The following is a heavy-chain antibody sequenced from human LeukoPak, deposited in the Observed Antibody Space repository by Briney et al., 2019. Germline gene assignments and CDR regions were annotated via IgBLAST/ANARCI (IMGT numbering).Heavy chain of an antibody. CDR3: ARLRVTFDY. J-gene: IGHJ4*02. D-gene: IGHD3-10*01. V-gene: IGHV4-30-4*08. CDR1: GGSISSSSYY. CDR2: IYYSGST. Sequence: SETLSLTCTVSGGSISSSSYYWAWIRQPPGKGLEWIGYIYYSGSTYYNPSLKSRVTISVDTSKNQFSLKLSSVTAADTAVYYCARLRVTFDYWGQGTLVTVSS.